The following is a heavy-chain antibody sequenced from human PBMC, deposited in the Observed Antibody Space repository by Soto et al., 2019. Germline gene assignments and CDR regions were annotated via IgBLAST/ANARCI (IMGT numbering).Heavy chain of an antibody. CDR2: INHSGST. J-gene: IGHJ4*02. D-gene: IGHD1-1*01. V-gene: IGHV4-34*01. Sequence: SETLSLTCAVYGGSFSGDYWSWIRQPPGKGLEWIGEINHSGSTNYNPSLKSRVTISVDTSKNQFSLKLSSVTAADTAVYYCARGLWSRRFDYWGQGTLVTVSS. CDR3: ARGLWSRRFDY. CDR1: GGSFSGDY.